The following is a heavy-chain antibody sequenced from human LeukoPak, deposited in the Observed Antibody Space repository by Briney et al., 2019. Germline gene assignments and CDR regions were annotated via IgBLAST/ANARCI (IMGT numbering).Heavy chain of an antibody. CDR3: AKLNLGEMAYFDS. Sequence: GGSLRLSCEASGFIFSSYVMGWVRQAPGKGLEWVSSISVGGGDTFTADSVKGRFTITRENSKNTLYLQMMGLRVEDTAIYYCAKLNLGEMAYFDSRGQGILVTVSS. CDR1: GFIFSSYV. CDR2: ISVGGGDT. D-gene: IGHD2-21*01. V-gene: IGHV3-23*01. J-gene: IGHJ4*02.